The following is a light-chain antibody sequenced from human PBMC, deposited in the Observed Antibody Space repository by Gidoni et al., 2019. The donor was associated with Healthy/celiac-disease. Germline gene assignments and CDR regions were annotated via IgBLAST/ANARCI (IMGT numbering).Light chain of an antibody. CDR1: QSVLYSSNNKNY. CDR3: QQYYSTPPT. CDR2: WAS. J-gene: IGKJ1*01. Sequence: DIVMTQSPDSLAVSLGERATINCKSSQSVLYSSNNKNYLAWYPQKPGQPPKLLIYWASTRESGVPDRFSGSGSGTDFTLTISSLQAEDVAVYYCQQYYSTPPTFXQXTKVEIK. V-gene: IGKV4-1*01.